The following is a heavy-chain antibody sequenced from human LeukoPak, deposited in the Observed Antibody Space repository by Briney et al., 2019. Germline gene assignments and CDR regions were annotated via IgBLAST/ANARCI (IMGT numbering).Heavy chain of an antibody. CDR2: INHNAEMI. V-gene: IGHV3-48*02. J-gene: IGHJ4*02. CDR3: ARDHDWAFDL. D-gene: IGHD3-9*01. CDR1: GFPFGSYV. Sequence: GGSLRLSCEASGFPFGSYVMSWVRQAPGKGLEWIAYINHNAEMIFYPDFVKGRFTISRDNAKNSPYLQMNALRYEDTAIYYCARDHDWAFDLWGQGTLVTVSS.